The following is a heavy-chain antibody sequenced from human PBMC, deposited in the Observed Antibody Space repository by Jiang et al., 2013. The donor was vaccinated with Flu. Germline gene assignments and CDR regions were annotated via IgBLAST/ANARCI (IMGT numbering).Heavy chain of an antibody. J-gene: IGHJ4*02. Sequence: LLKPSETMSLTCTVSGDSISSDNWSWVRQAPGKGLEWIGHIYYSGSTNYNPSLKSRVTISVDTSKNQFSLKLNSLTAADTAVYYCAREVTARSFDYWGQGTLVTVSS. V-gene: IGHV4-59*01. CDR2: IYYSGST. CDR1: GDSISSDN. D-gene: IGHD6-6*01. CDR3: AREVTARSFDY.